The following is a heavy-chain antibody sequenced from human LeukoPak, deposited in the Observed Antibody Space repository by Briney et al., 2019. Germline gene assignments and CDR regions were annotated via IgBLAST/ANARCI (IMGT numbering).Heavy chain of an antibody. CDR3: ATRSYYYDSSGYE. CDR1: GGSISSSGYY. D-gene: IGHD3-22*01. CDR2: IYYSGST. J-gene: IGHJ4*02. Sequence: SETLSLTCTVSGGSISSSGYYWGWIRQPPGKGLEWIGSIYYSGSTYYNTSLRSPVTISVDTSKNQFYLKLSSVTAADTAVYYCATRSYYYDSSGYEWGQGTLVTVSS. V-gene: IGHV4-39*01.